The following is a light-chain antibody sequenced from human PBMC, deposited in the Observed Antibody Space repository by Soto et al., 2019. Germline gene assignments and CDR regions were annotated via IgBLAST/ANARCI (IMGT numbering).Light chain of an antibody. V-gene: IGKV1-5*01. J-gene: IGKJ1*01. Sequence: DIQMPQSPSTLSASVGDRVPITCRASQSISSWLAWYQQKPGKAPKLLIYDASSLESGVPSRFSGSGSGTEFTLTISSLQPDDFATYYCQQYNSYSPWTFGQGTKVEIK. CDR3: QQYNSYSPWT. CDR1: QSISSW. CDR2: DAS.